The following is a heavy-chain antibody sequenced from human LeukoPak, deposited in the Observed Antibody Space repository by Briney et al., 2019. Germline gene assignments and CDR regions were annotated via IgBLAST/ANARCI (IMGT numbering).Heavy chain of an antibody. J-gene: IGHJ4*02. D-gene: IGHD3-10*01. CDR2: INAGNGNT. V-gene: IGHV1-3*01. Sequence: ASVKVSCKASGYTFTSYAMHWVRQAPGQRLEWMGWINAGNGNTKYSQKFQGRVTITRDTSASTAYMELSSLRSEDTAVYYCARVGGSAPYYFDYWGQGTLVTVSS. CDR3: ARVGGSAPYYFDY. CDR1: GYTFTSYA.